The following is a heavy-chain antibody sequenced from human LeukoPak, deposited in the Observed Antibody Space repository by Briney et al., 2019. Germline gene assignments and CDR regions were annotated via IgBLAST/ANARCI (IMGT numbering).Heavy chain of an antibody. CDR3: ARDGGGSGSYYPYYFDH. CDR2: VHKSGST. D-gene: IGHD3-10*01. J-gene: IGHJ4*02. Sequence: PSETLSLTCAVSTDSITSNWWSWVRQPPGKGLEWIGEVHKSGSTNYYPSLHSRVTISIDKSKNQIALELTSVTAADTAVYYCARDGGGSGSYYPYYFDHWGQGTLVTVSS. CDR1: TDSITSNW. V-gene: IGHV4-4*02.